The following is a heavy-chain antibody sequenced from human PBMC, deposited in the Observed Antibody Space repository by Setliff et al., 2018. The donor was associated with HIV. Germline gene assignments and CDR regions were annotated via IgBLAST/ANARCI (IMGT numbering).Heavy chain of an antibody. CDR2: INSGGSSI. CDR3: ARGPQYNFWGGYLGL. V-gene: IGHV3-74*01. CDR1: GFTFSSYW. D-gene: IGHD3-3*01. J-gene: IGHJ4*02. Sequence: GGSLRLSCAASGFTFSSYWMHWVRQAPGKGLVWVSRINSGGSSISYADSVRGRFTISRDNAKNTVYLQLTSLRAEDTAVYYCARGPQYNFWGGYLGLWGQGTLVTVSS.